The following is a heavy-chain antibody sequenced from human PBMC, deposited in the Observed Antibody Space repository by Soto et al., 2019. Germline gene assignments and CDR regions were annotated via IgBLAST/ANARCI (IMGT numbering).Heavy chain of an antibody. CDR2: INPNSGGT. V-gene: IGHV1-2*02. J-gene: IGHJ6*02. CDR1: GYTFTGYY. D-gene: IGHD6-13*01. CDR3: ARVLFPYSSSQLPSLDYYYGMDV. Sequence: GASVKVSCKASGYTFTGYYMHWVRQVPGQGHEWMGWINPNSGGTNYAQKLQGRVTMTRDTSIRTAYMELRRLRSDDTAVYYCARVLFPYSSSQLPSLDYYYGMDVWGQGTTVTVSS.